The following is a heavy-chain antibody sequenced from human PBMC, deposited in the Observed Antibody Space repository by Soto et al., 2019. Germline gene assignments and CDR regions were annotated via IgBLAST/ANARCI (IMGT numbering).Heavy chain of an antibody. J-gene: IGHJ6*02. D-gene: IGHD4-4*01. CDR2: IYYSGST. CDR3: ARDTVTRIQYYYDGMDV. CDR1: GGSISSGGYY. Sequence: QVQLQESGPGLVKPSQTLSLTCTVSGGSISSGGYYWSWLRQHPGKGLEWIGYIYYSGSTYYNPSLKSRVTISVDTSKNQFSLKLSSVTAADTAVYYCARDTVTRIQYYYDGMDVLGQGTTVTVSS. V-gene: IGHV4-31*03.